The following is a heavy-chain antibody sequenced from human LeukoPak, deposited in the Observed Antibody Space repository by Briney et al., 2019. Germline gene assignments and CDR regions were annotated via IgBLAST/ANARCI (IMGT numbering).Heavy chain of an antibody. J-gene: IGHJ4*02. V-gene: IGHV3-33*07. CDR2: IWYDGSSK. CDR1: GFTFSSYG. CDR3: ARELPPLVKFYFDH. D-gene: IGHD1-26*01. Sequence: PGRSLRLSCAASGFTFSSYGMYWVRQAPGKGLEWVAVIWYDGSSKYYADSVKGRFTISRDNPKNTLYLQMNSLRAEDTAVYYCARELPPLVKFYFDHWGQGTLVTVSS.